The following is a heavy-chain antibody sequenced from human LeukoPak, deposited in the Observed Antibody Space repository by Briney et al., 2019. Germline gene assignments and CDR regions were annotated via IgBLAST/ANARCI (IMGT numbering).Heavy chain of an antibody. J-gene: IGHJ4*02. CDR2: IIPIFGTA. V-gene: IGHV1-69*05. CDR1: GGTFSSYA. CDR3: ARNVNDTTGTSWGFDY. D-gene: IGHD1-1*01. Sequence: SVKVSFKASGGTFSSYAISWVRQAPGQGLEWMGGIIPIFGTANYAQKFQGRVTITTDESTSTAYMELSSLRSEDTAVYYCARNVNDTTGTSWGFDYWGQGTLVTVSS.